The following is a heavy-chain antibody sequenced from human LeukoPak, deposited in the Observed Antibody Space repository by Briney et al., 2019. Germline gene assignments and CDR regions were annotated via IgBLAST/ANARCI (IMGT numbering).Heavy chain of an antibody. D-gene: IGHD2-2*02. Sequence: SETLSLTCTVSGGSISSGDYYWSWIRQPPGKGLDWVGSIHYTGSTYFNPSLKSRVTISVDTSKNQFSLKLSSVTAADTAVYYCARANDCSSTSCYTLNWFDPWGQGTLVTVSS. CDR3: ARANDCSSTSCYTLNWFDP. V-gene: IGHV4-39*07. CDR1: GGSISSGDYY. J-gene: IGHJ5*02. CDR2: IHYTGST.